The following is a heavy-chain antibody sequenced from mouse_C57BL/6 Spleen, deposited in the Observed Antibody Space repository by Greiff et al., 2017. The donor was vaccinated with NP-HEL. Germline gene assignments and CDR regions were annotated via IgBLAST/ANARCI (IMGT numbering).Heavy chain of an antibody. Sequence: VQLKESGGGLVKPGGSLKLSCAASGFTFSDYGMHWVRQAPEKGLAWVAYISSGSSTIYYADTVKGRFTISRDNAKNTLFLQMTSLRSEDTAMYYCASPYYGSSPCFAYWGQGTLVTVSA. J-gene: IGHJ3*01. CDR1: GFTFSDYG. CDR2: ISSGSSTI. D-gene: IGHD1-1*01. CDR3: ASPYYGSSPCFAY. V-gene: IGHV5-17*01.